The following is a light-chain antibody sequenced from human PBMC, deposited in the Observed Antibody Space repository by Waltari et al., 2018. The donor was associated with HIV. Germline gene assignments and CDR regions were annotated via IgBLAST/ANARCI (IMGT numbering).Light chain of an antibody. CDR3: QQYYTSPLT. Sequence: DVVMTQSPDSLAVSLGDRATINCKSSQTVLYSSTEETYIAWYQKKMGQPPKLLISWASKREAGVTDRFSGSGSGTDFTLTITGLQAEDVALYYCQQYYTSPLTFGPGTRVNVK. CDR2: WAS. J-gene: IGKJ3*01. V-gene: IGKV4-1*01. CDR1: QTVLYSSTEETY.